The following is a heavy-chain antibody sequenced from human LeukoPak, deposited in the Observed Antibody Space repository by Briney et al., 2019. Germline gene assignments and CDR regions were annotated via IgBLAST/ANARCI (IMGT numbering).Heavy chain of an antibody. V-gene: IGHV4-39*01. CDR2: IYYSVST. D-gene: IGHD4-17*01. J-gene: IGHJ4*02. CDR1: GGSISSSSFY. Sequence: SEALSLTCTVSGGSISSSSFYWGWIRQPPGKGLEWIGIIYYSVSTYYNPSLKSRVTISVDTSKNQFSLKLSSVTAADTAVYYCARVPTVTFFDYWGQGTLVTVSS. CDR3: ARVPTVTFFDY.